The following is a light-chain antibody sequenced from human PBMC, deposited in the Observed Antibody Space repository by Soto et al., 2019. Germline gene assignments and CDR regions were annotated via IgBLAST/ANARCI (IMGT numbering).Light chain of an antibody. J-gene: IGKJ1*01. CDR1: QTISSW. Sequence: DIQMTQSPSTLSGSVGDRVTITCWASQTISSWLAWYHQKPGKAPKLLIYDASNLESGVPSRFSGSGSGTEFTLTISSLQPEDFGIYYCQQYENYWTFGQGTKVEIK. CDR2: DAS. V-gene: IGKV1-5*01. CDR3: QQYENYWT.